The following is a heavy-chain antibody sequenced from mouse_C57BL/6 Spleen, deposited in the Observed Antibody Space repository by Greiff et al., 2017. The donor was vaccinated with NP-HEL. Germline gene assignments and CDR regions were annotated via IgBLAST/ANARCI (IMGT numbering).Heavy chain of an antibody. CDR1: GYSITSGYY. Sequence: EVKLVESGPGLVKPSQSLSLTCSVTGYSITSGYYWNWIRQFPGNKLEWMGYISYDGSNNYNPSLKNRISITRDTSKNQFFLKLNSVTTEDTATYYCARVNWEFAYWGQGTLVTVSA. D-gene: IGHD4-1*01. CDR2: ISYDGSN. V-gene: IGHV3-6*01. CDR3: ARVNWEFAY. J-gene: IGHJ3*01.